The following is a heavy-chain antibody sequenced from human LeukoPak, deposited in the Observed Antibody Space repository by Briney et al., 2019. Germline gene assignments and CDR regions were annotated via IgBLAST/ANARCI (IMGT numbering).Heavy chain of an antibody. J-gene: IGHJ4*02. D-gene: IGHD6-19*01. V-gene: IGHV4-34*01. Sequence: SETLSLTCAVYGGSFSGYYWSWIRQPPGKGREWIGEINHSGSTNYNPSLKSRVIISVDTSKNQFSLKLSSGTAADTAVYYCVRPVSGSSGWYYNYWGQGTLVTVSS. CDR1: GGSFSGYY. CDR2: INHSGST. CDR3: VRPVSGSSGWYYNY.